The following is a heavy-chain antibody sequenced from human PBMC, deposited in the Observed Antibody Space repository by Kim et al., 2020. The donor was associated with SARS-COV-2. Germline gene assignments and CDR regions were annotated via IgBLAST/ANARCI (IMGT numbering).Heavy chain of an antibody. CDR2: ISSNGGST. J-gene: IGHJ6*02. CDR1: GFTFSSYA. Sequence: GGSLRLSCSASGFTFSSYAMHWVRQAPGKGLEYVSAISSNGGSTYYADSVKGRFTISRDNSKNTLYLQMSSLRAEDTAVYYCVKDPFHYYGSGSFASGMDVWGQGTTVTVSS. D-gene: IGHD3-10*01. CDR3: VKDPFHYYGSGSFASGMDV. V-gene: IGHV3-64D*09.